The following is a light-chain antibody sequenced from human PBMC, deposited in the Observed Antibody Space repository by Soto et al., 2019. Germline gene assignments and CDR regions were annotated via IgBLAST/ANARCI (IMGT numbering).Light chain of an antibody. Sequence: EVLLTQSPGTLSLSPGESATLSCRASQSVRNSYLAWYQQKPGQALRLLIYDASSRATGIPDRFSGSGSGTDFTLTISRLEPEDFAVYHCQQYGNSPRTFGQGTRLEI. CDR1: QSVRNSY. J-gene: IGKJ5*01. V-gene: IGKV3-20*01. CDR3: QQYGNSPRT. CDR2: DAS.